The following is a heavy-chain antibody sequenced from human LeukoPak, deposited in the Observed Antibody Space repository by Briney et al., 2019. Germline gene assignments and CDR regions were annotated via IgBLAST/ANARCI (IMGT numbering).Heavy chain of an antibody. CDR1: GYTFTSYG. Sequence: ASVKVSCKASGYTFTSYGISWVRQAPGQGLEWMGWISAYNGNTNYAQKLQGRVTMTEDTSTDTAYMELSSLRSEDTAVYYCATDYGVYSGSYYFDYWGQGTLVTVSS. V-gene: IGHV1-18*01. D-gene: IGHD1-26*01. CDR3: ATDYGVYSGSYYFDY. J-gene: IGHJ4*02. CDR2: ISAYNGNT.